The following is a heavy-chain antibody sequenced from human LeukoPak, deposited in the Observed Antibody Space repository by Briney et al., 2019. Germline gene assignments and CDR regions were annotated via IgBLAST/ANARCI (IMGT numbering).Heavy chain of an antibody. J-gene: IGHJ3*02. CDR3: ARSDGYGLVGI. V-gene: IGHV4-39*02. CDR1: GGSINRPTYY. CDR2: INYSGST. D-gene: IGHD3-10*01. Sequence: SSETLSLTCTVSGGSINRPTYYWGWIRQPPGKGLEWIGSINYSGSTYYNPSLKSRVTISVDTSKGHFSLKLTSVTAADMAVYYCARSDGYGLVGIWGQGTMVTVSS.